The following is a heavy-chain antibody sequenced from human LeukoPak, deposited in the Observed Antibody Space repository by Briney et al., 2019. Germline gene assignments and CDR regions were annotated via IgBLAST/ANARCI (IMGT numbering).Heavy chain of an antibody. CDR3: AKDGDEGRPQWFQH. CDR1: GFTFTDFW. J-gene: IGHJ1*01. D-gene: IGHD5-24*01. Sequence: TGGSLRLSCAASGFTFTDFWMHWVRQAPGKGLEWLSRISTDGRTTTYADSVKGRVTISRDNAKNTLYLQMNSLRAEDTAVYYCAKDGDEGRPQWFQHWGQGTLVTVSS. V-gene: IGHV3-74*03. CDR2: ISTDGRTT.